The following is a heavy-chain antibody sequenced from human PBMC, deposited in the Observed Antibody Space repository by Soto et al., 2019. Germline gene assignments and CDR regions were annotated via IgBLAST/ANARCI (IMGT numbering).Heavy chain of an antibody. V-gene: IGHV3-48*01. Sequence: GGSLRLSCAASGFTFSSYSMNWVRQAPGKGLEWVSYISSSSSTIYYADSVKGRFTISRDNAKNSLYLQMNSLRAEDTAVYYCASWPPGESPSSWYREEDYYYYMDVWGKGTTVTVSS. D-gene: IGHD6-13*01. CDR2: ISSSSSTI. CDR1: GFTFSSYS. CDR3: ASWPPGESPSSWYREEDYYYYMDV. J-gene: IGHJ6*03.